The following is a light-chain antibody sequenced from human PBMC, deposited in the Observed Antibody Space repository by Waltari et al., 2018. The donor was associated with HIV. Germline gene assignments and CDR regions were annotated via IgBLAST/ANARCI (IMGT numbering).Light chain of an antibody. Sequence: VVTQEPSLTVSPVDTVTLSFASFSGGVASTHFPYWFHLKPGQPPRTLIYDSEKRHPLTSGRFSGSLAGGRAILTLSGALPEDEAEYFCLLSYGGVRVFGGGTNLTV. CDR1: SGGVASTHF. J-gene: IGLJ2*01. CDR3: LLSYGGVRV. CDR2: DSE. V-gene: IGLV7-46*01.